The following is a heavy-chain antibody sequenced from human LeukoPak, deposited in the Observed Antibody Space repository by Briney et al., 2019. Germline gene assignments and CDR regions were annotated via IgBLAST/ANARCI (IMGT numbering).Heavy chain of an antibody. CDR2: ISSSSSTI. Sequence: PGGFLRLSCAASGFTFSSYSMNWVRQAPGKGLEWVSYISSSSSTIYYADSVKGRFTISRDNAKNSLYLQMNSLRAEDTAVYYCARGRRSSIAALDYWGQGTLVTVSS. J-gene: IGHJ4*02. CDR1: GFTFSSYS. CDR3: ARGRRSSIAALDY. V-gene: IGHV3-48*04. D-gene: IGHD6-6*01.